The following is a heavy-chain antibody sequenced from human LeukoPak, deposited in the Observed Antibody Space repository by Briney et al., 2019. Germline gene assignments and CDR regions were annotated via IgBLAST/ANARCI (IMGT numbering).Heavy chain of an antibody. Sequence: PGRSLRLSCAASGFTFDDYAMHWVRQAPGKGLEWVSGISWNSGSIGYADSVKGRFTISRDNAKSSLSLQMNSLRVEDTAVYYCARAHCSGRGCYQRYDGFDIWGQGTVVTVSS. CDR1: GFTFDDYA. V-gene: IGHV3-9*01. J-gene: IGHJ3*02. CDR3: ARAHCSGRGCYQRYDGFDI. CDR2: ISWNSGSI. D-gene: IGHD2-15*01.